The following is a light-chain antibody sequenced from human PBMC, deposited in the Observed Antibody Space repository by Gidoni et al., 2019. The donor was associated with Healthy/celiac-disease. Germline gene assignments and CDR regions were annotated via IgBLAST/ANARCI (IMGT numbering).Light chain of an antibody. V-gene: IGKV1-39*01. CDR3: QQSYRHPGT. J-gene: IGKJ2*01. CDR2: AAS. Sequence: DIQMTQSPSSLSASVGDRVTITCRASQSISSYLNWYQLKPGKAPKLLIYAASSLQSGVPSRFSGSGSGTDFTLTISSLQPEDFATYYCQQSYRHPGTFGQGTKLEIK. CDR1: QSISSY.